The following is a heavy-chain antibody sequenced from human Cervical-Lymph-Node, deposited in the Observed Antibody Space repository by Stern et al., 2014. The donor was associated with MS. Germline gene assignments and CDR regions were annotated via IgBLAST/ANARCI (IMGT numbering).Heavy chain of an antibody. CDR3: AKALDYNNFFAGNMDV. Sequence: VQLVESGGGVVQPETSLRLSCAASGFRFNYYGMYWVRQAPGKGLEWVAIISYDGSIRNYADSVKGRFTISRDNSKNTLFLQMNSLRPEDTALYYCAKALDYNNFFAGNMDVWGQGTTVTVSS. D-gene: IGHD4-11*01. V-gene: IGHV3-30*18. CDR1: GFRFNYYG. J-gene: IGHJ6*02. CDR2: ISYDGSIR.